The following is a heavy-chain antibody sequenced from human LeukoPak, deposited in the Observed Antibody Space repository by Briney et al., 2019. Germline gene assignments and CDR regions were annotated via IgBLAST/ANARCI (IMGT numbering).Heavy chain of an antibody. Sequence: PSETLSLTCAVSGYSISSTNWWGWIRQAPGKGLEWIAYIYYTGGTSHNPSLNSRVTVSVDTSKNQFSLKLTSVTAADTAVYYCATSAPEYCSSTSCPPSNYGVDVWGQGITVTVSS. D-gene: IGHD2-2*01. CDR1: GYSISSTNW. CDR3: ATSAPEYCSSTSCPPSNYGVDV. V-gene: IGHV4-28*01. J-gene: IGHJ6*02. CDR2: IYYTGGT.